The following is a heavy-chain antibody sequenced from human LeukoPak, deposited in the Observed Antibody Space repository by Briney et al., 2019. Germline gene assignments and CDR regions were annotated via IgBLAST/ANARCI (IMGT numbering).Heavy chain of an antibody. D-gene: IGHD4-11*01. CDR1: GFTFSNAW. J-gene: IGHJ4*02. Sequence: PGGSLRLSCAASGFTFSNAWMSWVRQAPGKGLEWVGHIKSEYDGATTDYAAPVKGRFTISRDDSKNTLYLQMNSLKTEDTAVYYCTTFTVKVVPLDYWGQGTLVTVSS. V-gene: IGHV3-15*01. CDR3: TTFTVKVVPLDY. CDR2: IKSEYDGATT.